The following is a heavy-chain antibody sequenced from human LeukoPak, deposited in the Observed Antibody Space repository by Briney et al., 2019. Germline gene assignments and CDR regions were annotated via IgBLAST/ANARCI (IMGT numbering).Heavy chain of an antibody. CDR1: GFTFSSYW. V-gene: IGHV3-7*01. CDR2: IKQDGSEK. Sequence: GGSLRLSCAASGFTFSSYWMSWVRQAPGKGLEWVGNIKQDGSEKYYVDSVKGRFTISRDNAKNSLYLQMNRLRAEDTAVYYCARGYGSKYYFDYWGQGTLVTVSS. D-gene: IGHD4-23*01. CDR3: ARGYGSKYYFDY. J-gene: IGHJ4*02.